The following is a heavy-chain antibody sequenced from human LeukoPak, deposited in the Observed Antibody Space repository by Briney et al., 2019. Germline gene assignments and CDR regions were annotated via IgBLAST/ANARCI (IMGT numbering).Heavy chain of an antibody. CDR2: FDPEDGET. D-gene: IGHD3/OR15-3a*01. CDR1: GYTLTKLS. Sequence: ASVKVSCKVSGYTLTKLSMHWVRQAPGKGLEWMGGFDPEDGETIYAQKFQGRVTMTEDTSTDTAYMELSSLRSEDTAVYYCATAVADWLSLSHYYFDYWGQGTLVTVSS. J-gene: IGHJ4*02. V-gene: IGHV1-24*01. CDR3: ATAVADWLSLSHYYFDY.